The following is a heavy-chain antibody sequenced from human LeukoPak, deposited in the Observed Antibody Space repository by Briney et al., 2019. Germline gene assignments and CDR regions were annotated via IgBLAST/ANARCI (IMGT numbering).Heavy chain of an antibody. CDR3: AILYASSGYYYFGY. V-gene: IGHV4-34*01. CDR2: INHSGNI. Sequence: SETLSLTCAVYGGSFSGYYWSWIRQPPGKGLEWIGEINHSGNINYNPSLKSRVSISKDTSKNQFSLKLSSVTAADTAVYYCAILYASSGYYYFGYWGQGTLVTVSS. D-gene: IGHD3-22*01. CDR1: GGSFSGYY. J-gene: IGHJ4*02.